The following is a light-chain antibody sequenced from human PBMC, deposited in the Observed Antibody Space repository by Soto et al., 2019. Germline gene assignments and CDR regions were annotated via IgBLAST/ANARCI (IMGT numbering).Light chain of an antibody. CDR1: SSNIGAGDD. CDR2: GNN. CDR3: QSYDSSLSGSYV. Sequence: QSVLTQPPSVSGAPGQRVTISCTGSSSNIGAGDDVHWYQRLPGTAPKVLIYGNNNRPSGVPDRFSGSKSGTSASLAITGLQAEYEADYYCQSYDSSLSGSYVFGTGTQVTVL. J-gene: IGLJ1*01. V-gene: IGLV1-40*01.